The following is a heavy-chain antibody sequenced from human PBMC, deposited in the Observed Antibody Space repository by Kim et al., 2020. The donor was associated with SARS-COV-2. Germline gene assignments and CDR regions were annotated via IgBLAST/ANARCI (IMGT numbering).Heavy chain of an antibody. J-gene: IGHJ6*02. D-gene: IGHD6-6*01. Sequence: SVKGRFTISRDNAKNSLYLQMNSLRAEDTAVHYCARWYSSSSYYYYGMDVWGQGTTVTVSS. V-gene: IGHV3-21*01. CDR3: ARWYSSSSYYYYGMDV.